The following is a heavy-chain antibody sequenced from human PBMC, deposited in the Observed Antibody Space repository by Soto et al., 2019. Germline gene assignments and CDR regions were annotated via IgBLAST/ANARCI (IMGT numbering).Heavy chain of an antibody. CDR2: ISTYNGDA. Sequence: QAQLEQSEAEVKKPGASVKVSCKSSGYTFSTSGISWVRQAPGQGLEWMGWISTYNGDANYAQRFQGRVTMTTDTSTSTIFMELRSLRSDDTAVYYCAREGPRPYYSYGMDVWGQGTTVTVSS. D-gene: IGHD6-6*01. V-gene: IGHV1-18*01. CDR1: GYTFSTSG. J-gene: IGHJ6*02. CDR3: AREGPRPYYSYGMDV.